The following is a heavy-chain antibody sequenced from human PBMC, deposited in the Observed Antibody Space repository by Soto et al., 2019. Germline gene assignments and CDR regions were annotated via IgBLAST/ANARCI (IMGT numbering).Heavy chain of an antibody. CDR2: IYYSGST. D-gene: IGHD3-3*01. Sequence: QVQLQESGPGLVKPSQTLSLTCTVSGGSISSGDYYWSWIRQHPGKGLEWIGYIYYSGSTYYNPSLKSRVTISVDTSKNQCSLKLSSVTAADTAVYYCARWWSGSRQGFDPWGHGTLVTVSS. CDR3: ARWWSGSRQGFDP. J-gene: IGHJ5*02. V-gene: IGHV4-31*03. CDR1: GGSISSGDYY.